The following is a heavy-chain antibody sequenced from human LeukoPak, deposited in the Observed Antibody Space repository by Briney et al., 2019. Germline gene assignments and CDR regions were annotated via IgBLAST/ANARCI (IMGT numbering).Heavy chain of an antibody. CDR1: GFTFYNYW. V-gene: IGHV3-7*01. CDR2: IKQDGSEK. CDR3: AYGSNWFDP. D-gene: IGHD3-10*01. Sequence: GGSLRLSCAASGFTFYNYWMSWVRQAPGKGLEWVANIKQDGSEKYYVDSVKGRFTISRDNTENSLYLQLNSLRAEDTAVYYCAYGSNWFDPWGQGTLVTVSS. J-gene: IGHJ5*02.